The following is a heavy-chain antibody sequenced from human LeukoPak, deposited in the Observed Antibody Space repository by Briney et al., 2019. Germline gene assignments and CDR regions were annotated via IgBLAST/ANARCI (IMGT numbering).Heavy chain of an antibody. D-gene: IGHD3-10*01. CDR3: ASSAMVRGVIEVFDY. V-gene: IGHV1-18*01. J-gene: IGHJ4*02. CDR1: GYTFTCYG. Sequence: ASVKVSCKASGYTFTCYGISWVRQAPGQGLEWMGWISAYNGSTNYAQKLQGRVTMTTDTSTSTAYMELRSLRSDDTAVYYCASSAMVRGVIEVFDYWGQGTLVTVSS. CDR2: ISAYNGST.